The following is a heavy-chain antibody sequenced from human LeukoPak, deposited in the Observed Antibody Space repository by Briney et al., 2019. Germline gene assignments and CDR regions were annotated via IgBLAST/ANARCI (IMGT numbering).Heavy chain of an antibody. J-gene: IGHJ4*02. CDR2: ISSSSSYI. D-gene: IGHD6-13*01. CDR1: GFTFSSYS. V-gene: IGHV3-21*01. CDR3: ARDIAAAGTGY. Sequence: GGSLRLSCAASGFTFSSYSMNWVRQAPGKGLEWVSSISSSSSYIYYADSVKGRLTISRDNAKNSLYLQMNSLRAEDTAVYYCARDIAAAGTGYWGQGTLVTVSS.